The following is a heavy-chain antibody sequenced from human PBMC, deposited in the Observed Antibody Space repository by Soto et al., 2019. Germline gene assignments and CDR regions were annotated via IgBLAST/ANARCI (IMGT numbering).Heavy chain of an antibody. CDR1: GFTFSSYG. CDR3: AKDRTTVTTSHYYYGMDV. CDR2: ISYDGGNK. Sequence: GGSLRLSCAASGFTFSSYGMHWVRQVPGKGLEWVAAISYDGGNKYYADSVKGRFTISRDNSKNTLDLQMNSLRAEDMAVYYCAKDRTTVTTSHYYYGMDVWGQGTTVTVSS. D-gene: IGHD4-17*01. J-gene: IGHJ6*02. V-gene: IGHV3-30*18.